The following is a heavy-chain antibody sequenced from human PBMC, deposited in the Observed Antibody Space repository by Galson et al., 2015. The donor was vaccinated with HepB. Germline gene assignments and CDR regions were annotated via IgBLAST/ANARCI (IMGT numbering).Heavy chain of an antibody. CDR3: ARDRTYYDFWSGPDAFDI. CDR2: INPNSGGT. J-gene: IGHJ3*02. V-gene: IGHV1-2*02. Sequence: SVKVSCKASGYTFTGYYMHWVRQAPGQGLEWMGWINPNSGGTNYAQKFQGRVTMTRDTSISTAYMELGRLRSDGTAVYYCARDRTYYDFWSGPDAFDIWGQGTMVTVSS. D-gene: IGHD3-3*01. CDR1: GYTFTGYY.